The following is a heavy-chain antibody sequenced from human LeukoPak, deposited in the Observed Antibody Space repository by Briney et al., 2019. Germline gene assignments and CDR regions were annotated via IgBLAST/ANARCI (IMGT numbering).Heavy chain of an antibody. CDR3: ARQGYSSSWYIDF. D-gene: IGHD6-13*01. J-gene: IGHJ4*02. CDR1: GYSFSSYW. Sequence: GESLKISCKGSGYSFSSYWIAWVRQMPGKGLEWMGTIYPGDSDTRYSPSFQGQVTISADKSISTAYLQWSSLKASDTAMYYCARQGYSSSWYIDFWGQGTLVTVSS. CDR2: IYPGDSDT. V-gene: IGHV5-51*01.